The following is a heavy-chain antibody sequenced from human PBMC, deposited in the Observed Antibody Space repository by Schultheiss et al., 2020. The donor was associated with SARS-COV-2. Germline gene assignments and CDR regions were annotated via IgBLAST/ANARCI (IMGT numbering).Heavy chain of an antibody. CDR3: AREVDPGSLDV. CDR2: FYGDGST. Sequence: GESLKISCAASGFTVSSSYMSWVRQAPGKGPEWVSVFYGDGSTYYADSVKGRFTISRDSSKNTLYLQMHSLRAEDTAVYYCAREVDPGSLDVWGRGTTVTVSS. J-gene: IGHJ6*04. V-gene: IGHV3-53*01. CDR1: GFTVSSSY. D-gene: IGHD3-9*01.